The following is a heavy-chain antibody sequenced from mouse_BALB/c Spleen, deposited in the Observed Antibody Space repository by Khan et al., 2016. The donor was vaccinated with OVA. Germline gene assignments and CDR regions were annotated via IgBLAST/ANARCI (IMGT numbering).Heavy chain of an antibody. CDR2: INPNTGEP. CDR1: GYTFTDYG. J-gene: IGHJ4*01. V-gene: IGHV9-3*02. D-gene: IGHD2-4*01. CDR3: ARDEYDGGAYRNVGHYAWDY. Sequence: QVQLKQSGPDLKKPGETVKLSCKASGYTFTDYGMNWVKQAPGKGLKWMGWINPNTGEPTYAEAFKGRLGFFLETSDSTAYLQINNLKNEDTATYFCARDEYDGGAYRNVGHYAWDYWGQGTSVTVSS.